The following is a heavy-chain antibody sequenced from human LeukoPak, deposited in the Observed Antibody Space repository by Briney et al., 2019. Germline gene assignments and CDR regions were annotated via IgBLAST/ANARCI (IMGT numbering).Heavy chain of an antibody. CDR3: ARDGDIVVVPAALDY. V-gene: IGHV3-11*04. D-gene: IGHD2-2*01. J-gene: IGHJ4*02. Sequence: GGSLRLSCAASGFTFSDYYMSWIRQAPGKGLEWVSYISSSGSTIYYADSVKGRFTISRDNAKNSLYLQMNSLRAEDTAVYYCARDGDIVVVPAALDYWGQGTLVTVSS. CDR2: ISSSGSTI. CDR1: GFTFSDYY.